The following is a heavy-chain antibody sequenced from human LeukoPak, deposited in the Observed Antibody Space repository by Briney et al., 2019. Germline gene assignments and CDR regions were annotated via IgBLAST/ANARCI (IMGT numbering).Heavy chain of an antibody. Sequence: GSSVKVSCKASGGTFSSYAISWVRQAPGQGLEWMGRIIPIFGTANYAQKFQGRVTITTDESTSTAYMELSSLRSEDTAVYYCARGKYDSSSYYNWEGFDCWGQGTLVTVSS. CDR1: GGTFSSYA. J-gene: IGHJ4*02. D-gene: IGHD3-22*01. V-gene: IGHV1-69*05. CDR2: IIPIFGTA. CDR3: ARGKYDSSSYYNWEGFDC.